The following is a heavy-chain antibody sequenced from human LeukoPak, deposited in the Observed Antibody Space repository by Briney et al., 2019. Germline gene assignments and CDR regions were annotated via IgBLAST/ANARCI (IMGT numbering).Heavy chain of an antibody. CDR2: INWDSGST. CDR3: ARDSFSGSSLDY. D-gene: IGHD1-26*01. V-gene: IGHV3-20*04. J-gene: IGHJ4*02. CDR1: GFTFDEYG. Sequence: PGGSLRLSCAASGFTFDEYGMSWVRQAPGKGQEWVSSINWDSGSTAYADSVQGRFTISRDNAKNSLHLQMKSLRAEDTALYYCARDSFSGSSLDYWGQGTLVTVSS.